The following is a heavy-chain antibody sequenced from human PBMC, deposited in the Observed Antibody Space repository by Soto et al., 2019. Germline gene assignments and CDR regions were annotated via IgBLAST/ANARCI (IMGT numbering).Heavy chain of an antibody. D-gene: IGHD3-22*01. CDR2: ISYDGSNK. Sequence: PGGSLRLSCASSGSNFSNYGIHLVRQVPGKGLEWVAVISYDGSNKYYADSVKGRFTISRDNSKNTLYLQMNSLRAEDTAVYYCAREGKTRITMIVVVTGAIDYWGQGTLVTVSS. V-gene: IGHV3-30*03. J-gene: IGHJ4*02. CDR1: GSNFSNYG. CDR3: AREGKTRITMIVVVTGAIDY.